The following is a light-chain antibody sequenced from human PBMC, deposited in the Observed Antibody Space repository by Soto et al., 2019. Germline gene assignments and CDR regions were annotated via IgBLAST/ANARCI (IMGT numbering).Light chain of an antibody. V-gene: IGKV3-11*01. J-gene: IGKJ5*01. CDR2: GAS. CDR1: QSVTTY. CDR3: QQRMDWPIT. Sequence: EIVFTQSPATMSLSPGERATLSCRASQSVTTYLAWYQQKPGQAPRLLIYGASNRATGIPARFSGSGSGTDFTLTIDSLEPEDFAVYYCQQRMDWPITFGQGTRLEI.